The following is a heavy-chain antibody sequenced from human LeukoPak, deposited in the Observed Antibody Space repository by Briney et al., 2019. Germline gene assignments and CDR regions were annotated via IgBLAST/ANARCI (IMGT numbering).Heavy chain of an antibody. Sequence: ASVKVSCKASGGTFSSYAISWVRQAPGQGLEWMGRITPILGIANYAQKFQGRVTITADKSTSTAYMELSSLRSEDTAVYYCASNDYYDSSGYYQGYFDYWGQGTLVTVSS. CDR2: ITPILGIA. D-gene: IGHD3-22*01. J-gene: IGHJ4*02. CDR1: GGTFSSYA. V-gene: IGHV1-69*04. CDR3: ASNDYYDSSGYYQGYFDY.